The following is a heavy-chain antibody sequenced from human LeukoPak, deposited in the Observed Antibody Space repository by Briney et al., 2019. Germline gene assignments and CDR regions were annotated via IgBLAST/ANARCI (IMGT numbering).Heavy chain of an antibody. CDR2: INPSGGST. D-gene: IGHD6-6*01. CDR3: ARRGSGIAARRRYYYYMDV. CDR1: GYTFSNCY. Sequence: GASVKVSCKASGYTFSNCYMHWVRQAPGQGLEWMGIINPSGGSTSYAQKFQGRVTMTRDMSTSTAYMELSSLRSEDTAVYYCARRGSGIAARRRYYYYMDVWGKGTTVTVSS. J-gene: IGHJ6*03. V-gene: IGHV1-46*01.